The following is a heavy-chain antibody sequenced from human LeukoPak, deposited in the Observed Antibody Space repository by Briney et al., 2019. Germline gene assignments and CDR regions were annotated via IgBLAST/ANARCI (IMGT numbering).Heavy chain of an antibody. D-gene: IGHD6-13*01. Sequence: ASVKVSCKASGYTFTSYDINWVRQATGQGLEWMGWINPNSGGTNYAQKFQGRVTMTRDTSISTAYMELSRLRSDDTAVYYCARTRIAAAAHWGQGTLVTVSS. CDR2: INPNSGGT. CDR3: ARTRIAAAAH. V-gene: IGHV1-2*02. CDR1: GYTFTSYD. J-gene: IGHJ4*02.